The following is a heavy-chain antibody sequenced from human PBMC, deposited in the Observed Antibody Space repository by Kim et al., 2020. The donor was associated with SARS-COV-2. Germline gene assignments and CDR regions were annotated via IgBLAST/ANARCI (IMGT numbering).Heavy chain of an antibody. D-gene: IGHD6-19*01. CDR2: INPNSGGT. Sequence: ASVKVSCKASGYTFTGYYMHWVRQAPGQGLEWMGRINPNSGGTNYAQKFQGRVTMTRDTSISTAYMELSRLRSDDTAVYYCARGRQQQWLALDAFDIWGQGTMVTVSS. CDR1: GYTFTGYY. J-gene: IGHJ3*02. V-gene: IGHV1-2*06. CDR3: ARGRQQQWLALDAFDI.